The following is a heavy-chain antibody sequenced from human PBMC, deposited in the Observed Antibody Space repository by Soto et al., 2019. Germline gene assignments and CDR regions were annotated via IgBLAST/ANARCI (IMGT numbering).Heavy chain of an antibody. CDR1: GGSISSGGYY. D-gene: IGHD6-13*01. Sequence: PSETLSLTCTVSGGSISSGGYYWSWIRQHPGKGLEWIGYIYYSGSTYYNPSLKSRVTISVDTSKNQFSLKLSSVTAADTAVYYCAKVDVSTAGSFDYWGQGALVTVSS. CDR2: IYYSGST. V-gene: IGHV4-31*03. J-gene: IGHJ4*02. CDR3: AKVDVSTAGSFDY.